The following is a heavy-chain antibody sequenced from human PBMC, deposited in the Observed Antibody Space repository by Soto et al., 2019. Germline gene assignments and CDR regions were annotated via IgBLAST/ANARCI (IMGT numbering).Heavy chain of an antibody. J-gene: IGHJ4*02. Sequence: GGSLRLSCAASGFTFSSYAMHWVRQAPGKGLEWVAVISYDGSNKYYADSVKGRFTISRDNSKNTLYLQMNSLRAEDTAVYYCARDYYYDSSGYLFDYWGQGTLVTVSS. CDR1: GFTFSSYA. D-gene: IGHD3-22*01. V-gene: IGHV3-30-3*01. CDR3: ARDYYYDSSGYLFDY. CDR2: ISYDGSNK.